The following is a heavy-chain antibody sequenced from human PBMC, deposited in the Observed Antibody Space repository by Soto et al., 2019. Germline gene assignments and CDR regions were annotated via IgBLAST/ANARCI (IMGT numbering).Heavy chain of an antibody. CDR2: IYSNDNT. Sequence: PSETLSLTCTVSGGSVSSNSYSWGWVRQSPGKGLEWIGTIYSNDNTHYNPSLLSRVTISVDTSKNEFSLKLTSVTAADTAAYYCARVREYSGYGNAFDICGQGTRVTVSS. CDR1: GGSVSSNSYS. J-gene: IGHJ3*02. D-gene: IGHD5-12*01. V-gene: IGHV4-39*07. CDR3: ARVREYSGYGNAFDI.